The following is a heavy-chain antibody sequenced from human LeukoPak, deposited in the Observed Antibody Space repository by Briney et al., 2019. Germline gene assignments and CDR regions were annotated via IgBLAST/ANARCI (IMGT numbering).Heavy chain of an antibody. CDR1: GYTFKNYD. CDR3: ARTAAGGDDPFDV. J-gene: IGHJ3*01. Sequence: ASVKVSCKASGYTFKNYDINWVRQAPGQGLEWMAWMNPNNDNAGSAQKFQGRVTMTRDTSINTAYMELSSLRSDDTGVYYCARTAAGGDDPFDVWGQGSLIIVSS. V-gene: IGHV1-8*01. D-gene: IGHD3-16*01. CDR2: MNPNNDNA.